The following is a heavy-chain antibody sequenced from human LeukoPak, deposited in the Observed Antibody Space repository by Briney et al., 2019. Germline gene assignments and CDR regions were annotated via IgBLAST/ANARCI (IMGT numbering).Heavy chain of an antibody. CDR2: IKQDGSEK. CDR3: ARGKALVTVLFDY. Sequence: PGGSLRLSCAASGFTFSSYWMSWVRQAPGKGLEWVANIKQDGSEKYYVDSVKGRFTISRDNAKNSLYLQMNSLRAEDTAVYYCARGKALVTVLFDYWGQGTLVTVSS. D-gene: IGHD2-21*01. V-gene: IGHV3-7*03. CDR1: GFTFSSYW. J-gene: IGHJ4*02.